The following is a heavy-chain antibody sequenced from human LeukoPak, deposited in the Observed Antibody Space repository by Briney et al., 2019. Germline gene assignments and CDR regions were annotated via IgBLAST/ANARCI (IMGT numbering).Heavy chain of an antibody. CDR1: GFTFSSYA. V-gene: IGHV3-23*01. CDR3: AGYCSRSSCSLFFDY. J-gene: IGHJ4*02. CDR2: ISGDGGST. D-gene: IGHD2-2*01. Sequence: PGGSLRLSCAASGFTFSSYAMSWVRLAPGKGLEWVSAISGDGGSTYYADSVKGRFTVSRDNSKNTLYLQMNSLRAEDTAVFYCAGYCSRSSCSLFFDYWGQGTLVTVSS.